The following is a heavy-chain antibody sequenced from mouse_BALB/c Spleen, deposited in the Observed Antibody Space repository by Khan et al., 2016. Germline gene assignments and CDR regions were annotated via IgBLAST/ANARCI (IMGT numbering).Heavy chain of an antibody. CDR1: GFTFRSYA. J-gene: IGHJ2*01. Sequence: EVELVESGGGLVKPGGSLKLSCAASGFTFRSYAMSWVRQTPEKRLEWVASISSDGNTYYSDSVKGRFTISRDNARNILNLQMSSLRSEDTAMYYCAREYYGNYGDYFDYWGQGTTLTVSS. CDR3: AREYYGNYGDYFDY. D-gene: IGHD2-1*01. V-gene: IGHV5-6-5*01. CDR2: ISSDGNT.